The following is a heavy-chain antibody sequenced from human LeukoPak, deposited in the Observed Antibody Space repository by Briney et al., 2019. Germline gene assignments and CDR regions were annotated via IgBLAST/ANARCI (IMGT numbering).Heavy chain of an antibody. Sequence: GGSLRLSCAASGITFSSYAKSWFRQAPGKGLEWVSGISVVGGDTYYADSVQGRFTISRDNSKNTLYLQMNSLRAEDTAVYYCAKAGSSIWYYFDYWGQGTLVTVSS. D-gene: IGHD6-13*01. CDR2: ISVVGGDT. CDR1: GITFSSYA. CDR3: AKAGSSIWYYFDY. J-gene: IGHJ4*02. V-gene: IGHV3-23*01.